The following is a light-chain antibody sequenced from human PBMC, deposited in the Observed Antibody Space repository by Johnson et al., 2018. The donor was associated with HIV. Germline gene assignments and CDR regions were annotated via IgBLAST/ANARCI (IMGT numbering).Light chain of an antibody. J-gene: IGLJ1*01. CDR2: ENN. CDR3: ATWDRSLRWV. Sequence: QSVLTQPPSVSAAPGQKVTISCSGSSSNIGKNYVSWYQQFPGTAPKLLIYENNKRPSGIPERFSGSKSGTSATLGITGLQTGDEADYYCATWDRSLRWVFGTWTKVTVL. V-gene: IGLV1-51*02. CDR1: SSNIGKNY.